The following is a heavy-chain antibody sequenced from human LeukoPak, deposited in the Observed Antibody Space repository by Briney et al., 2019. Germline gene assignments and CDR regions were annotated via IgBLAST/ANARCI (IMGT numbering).Heavy chain of an antibody. CDR3: AKGGAPIFGVVLVMPLFDY. CDR1: GFTFSSYG. J-gene: IGHJ4*02. Sequence: GGSLRLSCAASGFTFSSYGMHWVRQAPGKGLEWVAFIRYDGSNKYYADSVKGRFTISRDNSKSTVYLQMNSLRAEDTAVYYCAKGGAPIFGVVLVMPLFDYWGQGTLVTVSS. V-gene: IGHV3-30*02. D-gene: IGHD3-3*01. CDR2: IRYDGSNK.